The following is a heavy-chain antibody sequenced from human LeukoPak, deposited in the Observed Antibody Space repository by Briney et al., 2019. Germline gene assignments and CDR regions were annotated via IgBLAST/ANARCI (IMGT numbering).Heavy chain of an antibody. CDR1: GFTFSGSA. V-gene: IGHV3-73*01. J-gene: IGHJ3*02. CDR3: TRDLDYYDSSGNFPDAFDI. D-gene: IGHD3-22*01. CDR2: IRGKANNYAT. Sequence: GGSLRLSCAASGFTFSGSALHWVRQASGKGLEWVGRIRGKANNYATAYAASVKGRFTISRDDSKNTAYLQMNSLKTEDTAVYYCTRDLDYYDSSGNFPDAFDIWGQGTMVTVSS.